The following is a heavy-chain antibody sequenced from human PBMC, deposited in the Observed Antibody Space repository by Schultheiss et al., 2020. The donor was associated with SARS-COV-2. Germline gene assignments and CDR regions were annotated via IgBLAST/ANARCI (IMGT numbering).Heavy chain of an antibody. CDR1: GYTFTSYA. V-gene: IGHV1-3*03. CDR3: ATVRFFGVVIY. D-gene: IGHD3-3*01. J-gene: IGHJ4*02. Sequence: ASVKVSCKASGYTFTSYAMHWVRQAPGQRLEWMGWINAGNGNTKYSQEFQGRVTLTEDTPTDTAYMELSSLTSEDTAVYYCATVRFFGVVIYWGQGTLVTVSS. CDR2: INAGNGNT.